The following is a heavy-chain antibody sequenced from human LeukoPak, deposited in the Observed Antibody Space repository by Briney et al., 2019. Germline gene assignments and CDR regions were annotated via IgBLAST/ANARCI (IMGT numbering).Heavy chain of an antibody. J-gene: IGHJ6*02. CDR2: IKNDGSDQ. V-gene: IGHV3-7*01. CDR3: ARVAHDYVWGSYRQYGLDV. CDR1: GFTFNNYW. D-gene: IGHD3-16*02. Sequence: PGGSLRLSSAASGFTFNNYWMTWVRQAPGKGLEWVANIKNDGSDQYYVDSVNVRFSISRDNAKNSLYLQVYSLRDEDTAVYYCARVAHDYVWGSYRQYGLDVWGQGTTVTVSS.